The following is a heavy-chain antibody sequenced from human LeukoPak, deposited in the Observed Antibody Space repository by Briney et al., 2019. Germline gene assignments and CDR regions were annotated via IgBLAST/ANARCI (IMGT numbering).Heavy chain of an antibody. J-gene: IGHJ5*02. CDR1: DGSMGTYY. D-gene: IGHD3-10*01. CDR3: ARLPTMVRGLWFDP. V-gene: IGHV4-59*08. Sequence: PSETLSLTCSVSDGSMGTYYWGWIQQPPGKGLEWIGYIYYSGSTTYNPSLKSRVTVSVDTSKNQFSLKLSSVTAADTAVYYCARLPTMVRGLWFDPWGQGTLVTVSS. CDR2: IYYSGST.